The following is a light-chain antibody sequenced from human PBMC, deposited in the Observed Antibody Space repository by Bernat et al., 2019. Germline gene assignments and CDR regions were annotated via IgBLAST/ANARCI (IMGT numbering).Light chain of an antibody. CDR3: GSYTSSSTLV. J-gene: IGLJ3*02. Sequence: QSALTQPASVSGSPGQSITISCTGTSSDVGGYNYVSWYQQHPGKAPKLMIYDVSDRPSGISNRFSGSKSGNTASLTISGILAEDEADYYCGSYTSSSTLVFGGGTKLTVL. CDR1: SSDVGGYNY. CDR2: DVS. V-gene: IGLV2-14*03.